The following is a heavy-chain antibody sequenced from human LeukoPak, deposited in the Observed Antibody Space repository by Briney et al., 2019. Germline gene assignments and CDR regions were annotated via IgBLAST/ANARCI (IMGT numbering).Heavy chain of an antibody. CDR1: GFTFSSYA. J-gene: IGHJ4*02. Sequence: GGSLRLSCAASGFTFSSYAMSWVRQAPGKGLEWVSAISGSGGSTYYADSVKGRFTISRDNSKNTLYLQMNSLRAEDTAVYYCAKARRDYYDSSGYGYYFDYWGQGTLVTVSS. D-gene: IGHD3-22*01. V-gene: IGHV3-23*01. CDR3: AKARRDYYDSSGYGYYFDY. CDR2: ISGSGGST.